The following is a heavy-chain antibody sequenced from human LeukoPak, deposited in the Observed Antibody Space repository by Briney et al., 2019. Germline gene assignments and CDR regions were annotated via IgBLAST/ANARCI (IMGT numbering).Heavy chain of an antibody. CDR3: ARHPGRSNWFDT. J-gene: IGHJ5*02. CDR1: GGSINSDAYC. CDR2: VHSSGST. D-gene: IGHD1-14*01. V-gene: IGHV4-39*01. Sequence: SETLSLTCTVFGGSINSDAYCWDWIRHSPGKGLEWIGNVHSSGSTYYTPSLRGRVTISVDTSRNQFSLRLSSVTAADTAVYYCARHPGRSNWFDTWGQGILVTFSS.